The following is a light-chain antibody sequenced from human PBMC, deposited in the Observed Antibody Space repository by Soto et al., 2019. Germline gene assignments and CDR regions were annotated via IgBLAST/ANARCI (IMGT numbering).Light chain of an antibody. J-gene: IGKJ4*01. Sequence: DIQMTQSPSALSASVGDRVTITCRASQSISNWLAWYQQKPGKAPNLLIYKASGLESGVPSRFSGSGSVTELTLPIPSLQPAHAAPYYCQQYNNYSPPFGGATNVEIK. V-gene: IGKV1-5*03. CDR3: QQYNNYSPP. CDR2: KAS. CDR1: QSISNW.